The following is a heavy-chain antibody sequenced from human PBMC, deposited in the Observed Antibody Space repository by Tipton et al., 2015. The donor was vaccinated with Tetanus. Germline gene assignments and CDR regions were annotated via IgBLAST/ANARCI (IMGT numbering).Heavy chain of an antibody. CDR1: GGSMSNNY. Sequence: LVKPSETLSLTCTVSGGSMSNNYWSWIRQPPGKGLEWIGYISNSGSTYYNPSLKSRVTISVDTSQKQISLKVNSVTAADTAVYYCARDRGVRGGYYYYHGMDVWGQGTTVTASS. CDR3: ARDRGVRGGYYYYHGMDV. V-gene: IGHV4-59*12. CDR2: ISNSGST. D-gene: IGHD3-10*01. J-gene: IGHJ6*02.